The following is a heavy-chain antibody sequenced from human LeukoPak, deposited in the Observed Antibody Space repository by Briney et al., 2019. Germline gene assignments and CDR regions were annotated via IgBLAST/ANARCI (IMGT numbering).Heavy chain of an antibody. CDR1: GGSISNYH. Sequence: SETLSLTRTVSGGSISNYHWSWIRQPAGKGLEWIGQIHTSGSTNYNPPLKSRVNMSIDTTENQLSLTIRSVTAADTAVYYCARRDISSGWSFDYWGQGTLVTVSS. V-gene: IGHV4-4*07. J-gene: IGHJ4*02. CDR3: ARRDISSGWSFDY. CDR2: IHTSGST. D-gene: IGHD6-19*01.